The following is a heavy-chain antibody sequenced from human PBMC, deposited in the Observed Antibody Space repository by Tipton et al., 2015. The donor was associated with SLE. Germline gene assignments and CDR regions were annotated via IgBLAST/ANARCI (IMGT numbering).Heavy chain of an antibody. CDR3: ARGSTGSYFGFDF. CDR1: DDSITTDY. V-gene: IGHV4-59*13. Sequence: TLSLTCTVSDDSITTDYWTWIRQPPGKGLEYIGYVSYSGVTNSNPSLQSRVTMSIDASKNQFSLTLRSVTAADTAVYYCARGSTGSYFGFDFWGQGTLVTVSS. J-gene: IGHJ4*02. D-gene: IGHD3-10*01. CDR2: VSYSGVT.